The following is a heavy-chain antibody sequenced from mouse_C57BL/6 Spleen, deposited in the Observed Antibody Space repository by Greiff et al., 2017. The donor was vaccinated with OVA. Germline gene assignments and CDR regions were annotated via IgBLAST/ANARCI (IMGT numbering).Heavy chain of an antibody. CDR1: GYTFTDYY. D-gene: IGHD1-1*01. J-gene: IGHJ2*01. V-gene: IGHV1-75*01. CDR3: ARTYYGSSYFDY. CDR2: IFPGSGST. Sequence: QVQLKESGPELVKPGASVKISCKASGYTFTDYYINWVKQRPGQGLEWIGWIFPGSGSTYYNEKFKGKATLTVDKSSSTAYMLLSSLTSEDSAVYFCARTYYGSSYFDYWGQGTTLTVSS.